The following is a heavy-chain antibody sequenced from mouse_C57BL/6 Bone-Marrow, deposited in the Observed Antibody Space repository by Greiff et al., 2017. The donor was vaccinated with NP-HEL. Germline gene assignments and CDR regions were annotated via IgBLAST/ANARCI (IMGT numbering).Heavy chain of an antibody. CDR1: GYTFTDYE. CDR2: IDPETGGT. Sequence: QVQLQQSGAELVRPGALVTLSCKASGYTFTDYEMHWVKQTPVHGLEWIGAIDPETGGTAYNQKFKGKAILTADKSSSTAYMELRSLTSEDSAVYYCTGSSYWYFDVWGTGTTVTVSS. V-gene: IGHV1-15*01. CDR3: TGSSYWYFDV. J-gene: IGHJ1*03.